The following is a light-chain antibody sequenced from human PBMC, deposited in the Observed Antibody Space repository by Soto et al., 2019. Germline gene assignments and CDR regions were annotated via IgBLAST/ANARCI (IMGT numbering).Light chain of an antibody. V-gene: IGLV2-14*01. CDR1: SSDVGGHNY. J-gene: IGLJ1*01. Sequence: HSALTQPASVSGSPGQSITVSCTGTSSDVGGHNYVSWFQQHPGQAPKLLIYEVTTRPSGVSTRFSGSKSGNTASLTISGLQAEDEADYHCSSYSSSGTLFVFGTGTKVTVL. CDR3: SSYSSSGTLFV. CDR2: EVT.